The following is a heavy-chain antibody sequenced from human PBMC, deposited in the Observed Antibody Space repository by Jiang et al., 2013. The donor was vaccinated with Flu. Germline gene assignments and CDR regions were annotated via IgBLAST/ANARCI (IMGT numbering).Heavy chain of an antibody. J-gene: IGHJ4*02. Sequence: VSGGSVSSGSYYWSWIRQPPGKGLEWIGYIYYSGSTNYNPSLKSRVTISVDTSKNQFSLKLSSVTAADTAVYYCASFYGSGSYYSPQFDYWGQGTLVTVSS. D-gene: IGHD3-10*01. CDR1: GGSVSSGSYY. CDR3: ASFYGSGSYYSPQFDY. V-gene: IGHV4-61*01. CDR2: IYYSGST.